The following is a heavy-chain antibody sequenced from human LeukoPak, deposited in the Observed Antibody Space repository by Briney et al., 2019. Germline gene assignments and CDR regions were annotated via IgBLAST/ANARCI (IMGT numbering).Heavy chain of an antibody. D-gene: IGHD2/OR15-2a*01. CDR3: GDLQGPVASTTQPLP. Sequence: AGGSLRLSCAASGLIFSSSEINSVRQAPGKGLEWVSYISGSGSTIYYGDSLKGRFTISRDNANNSLYLQMNSLRVEDTAVYYCGDLQGPVASTTQPLPLGQGTLVTVSS. CDR1: GLIFSSSE. CDR2: ISGSGSTI. V-gene: IGHV3-48*03. J-gene: IGHJ5*02.